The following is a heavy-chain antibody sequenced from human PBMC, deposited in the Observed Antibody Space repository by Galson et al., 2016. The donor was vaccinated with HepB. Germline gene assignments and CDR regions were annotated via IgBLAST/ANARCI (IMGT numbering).Heavy chain of an antibody. CDR3: ARVLRAAGTALEY. CDR1: GETFSGNY. CDR2: ISHSGST. V-gene: IGHV4-34*01. Sequence: ETLSLTCAVYGETFSGNYWSWIRQPPGKGLEWIGEISHSGSTNYNPSLKSRVTISVDTSKKQFSLNLTSVTAADTAVYYCARVLRAAGTALEYWGPGTLVTVSS. D-gene: IGHD6-13*01. J-gene: IGHJ4*02.